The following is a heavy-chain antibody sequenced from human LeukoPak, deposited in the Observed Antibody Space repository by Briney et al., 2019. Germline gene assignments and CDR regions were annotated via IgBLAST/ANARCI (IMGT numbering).Heavy chain of an antibody. CDR1: GITFSSYA. CDR3: ARYYDILTNYHLFDP. Sequence: GGSLRLSCAASGITFSSYAMSWVRQAPGQGLEWVSTISPSGGSTYYADSLKGRFTISRDNSKDTLSLQMNSLRAEDTAVYYCARYYDILTNYHLFDPWAQGPRAPVPS. CDR2: ISPSGGST. V-gene: IGHV3-23*01. D-gene: IGHD3-9*01. J-gene: IGHJ1*01.